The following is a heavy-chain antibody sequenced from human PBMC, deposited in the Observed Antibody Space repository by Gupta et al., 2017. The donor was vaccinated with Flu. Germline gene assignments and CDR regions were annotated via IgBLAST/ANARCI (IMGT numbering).Heavy chain of an antibody. D-gene: IGHD3-10*01. CDR2: IYTSGST. V-gene: IGHV4-61*02. CDR1: GGSISSGSYY. J-gene: IGHJ6*02. CDR3: ARETLYYGSGSYKGSGMDV. Sequence: QVQLQESGPGLVKPSQTLSLTCTVSGGSISSGSYYWSWIRQPAGKGLEWIGRIYTSGSTNYNPSLKSRVTISVDTSKNQFSLKLSSVTAADTAVYYCARETLYYGSGSYKGSGMDVWGQGTTVTVSS.